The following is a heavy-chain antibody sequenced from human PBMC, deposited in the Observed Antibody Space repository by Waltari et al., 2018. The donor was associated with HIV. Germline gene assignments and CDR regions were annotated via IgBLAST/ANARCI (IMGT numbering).Heavy chain of an antibody. CDR3: AKEGYSSSSEPDAFDI. CDR1: GFTFSSYA. J-gene: IGHJ3*02. D-gene: IGHD6-13*01. CDR2: ISGSGGST. Sequence: GFTFSSYAMSWVRQAPGKGLEWVSAISGSGGSTYYADSVKGRFTISRDNSKNTLYLQMNSLRAEDTAVYYCAKEGYSSSSEPDAFDIWGQGTMVTVSS. V-gene: IGHV3-23*01.